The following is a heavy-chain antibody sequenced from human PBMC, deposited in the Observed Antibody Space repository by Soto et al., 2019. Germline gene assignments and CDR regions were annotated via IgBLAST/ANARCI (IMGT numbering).Heavy chain of an antibody. D-gene: IGHD6-6*01. V-gene: IGHV4-34*01. J-gene: IGHJ4*02. CDR2: INHSGST. CDR3: ARTLYSSSPSTIDY. CDR1: GGSFSGYY. Sequence: SETLSLTCAVYGGSFSGYYWSWIRQPPGKGLEWIGEINHSGSTNYNPSLKSRVTISVDTSKNQFSLKLSSVTAADTAVYYCARTLYSSSPSTIDYWGQGTLVTVSS.